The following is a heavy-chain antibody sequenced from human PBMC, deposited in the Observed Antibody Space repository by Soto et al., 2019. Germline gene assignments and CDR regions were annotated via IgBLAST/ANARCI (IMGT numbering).Heavy chain of an antibody. J-gene: IGHJ3*02. CDR3: AKESWGHAFDT. CDR2: IRGSGYT. D-gene: IGHD7-27*01. V-gene: IGHV3-23*01. CDR1: GFPFTTYA. Sequence: GSLRLSCAASGFPFTTYAMSWVRQAPGRGLEWVSSIRGSGYTYYADSVKGRFTISRDNSKSTLSLEMNSLRGEDTAIYYCAKESWGHAFDTWGQGTLVTVSS.